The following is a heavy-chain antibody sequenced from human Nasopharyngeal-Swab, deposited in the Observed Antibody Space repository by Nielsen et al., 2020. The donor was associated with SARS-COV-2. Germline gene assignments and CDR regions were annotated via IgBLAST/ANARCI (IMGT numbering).Heavy chain of an antibody. V-gene: IGHV3-23*01. CDR2: ISGSGGST. Sequence: GGSLRLSCAASGFTFSSYAMSWVRQAPGKGLEWGSAISGSGGSTYYADSVKGRFTISRDNSKNTLYLQMNSLRAEDTAVYYCAKDLFSNLEWLLPLDYWSQGTLVTVSS. J-gene: IGHJ4*02. D-gene: IGHD3-3*01. CDR1: GFTFSSYA. CDR3: AKDLFSNLEWLLPLDY.